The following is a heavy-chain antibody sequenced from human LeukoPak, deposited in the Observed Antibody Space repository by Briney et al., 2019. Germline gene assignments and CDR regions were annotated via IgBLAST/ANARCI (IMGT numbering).Heavy chain of an antibody. V-gene: IGHV3-23*01. D-gene: IGHD3-10*01. CDR2: ISSSGGST. CDR1: GFTFSSYA. CDR3: AKDLVTGSLDY. Sequence: QAGGSLRLSCAASGFTFSSYAMTWVRQVPGKGLEWVSSISSSGGSTYYADSVRGRFTISRDNSKNTLYLQMNSLRAEDTAIYYCAKDLVTGSLDYWGQGTLVTVSS. J-gene: IGHJ4*02.